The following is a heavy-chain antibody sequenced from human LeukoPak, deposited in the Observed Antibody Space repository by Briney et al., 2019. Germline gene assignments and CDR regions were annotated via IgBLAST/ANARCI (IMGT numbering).Heavy chain of an antibody. J-gene: IGHJ4*02. Sequence: GGSLRLSCAASGFTFSSYSMNWVRQAPGKGLEWVSSISSSSSYIYYADSVKGRFTISRDNAKNSLYLQMNSLRAEDTAVYYCARDPGLVVDQEGKPRKGFDYWGQGTLVTVSS. CDR1: GFTFSSYS. CDR3: ARDPGLVVDQEGKPRKGFDY. V-gene: IGHV3-21*01. D-gene: IGHD3/OR15-3a*01. CDR2: ISSSSSYI.